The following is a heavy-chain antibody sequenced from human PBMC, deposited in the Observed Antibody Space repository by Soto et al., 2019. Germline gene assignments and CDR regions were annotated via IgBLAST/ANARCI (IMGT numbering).Heavy chain of an antibody. V-gene: IGHV3-48*02. D-gene: IGHD2-2*01. J-gene: IGHJ6*02. Sequence: EVQLVESGGGLVQPGGSLRLSCAASGFTFSSYSMNWVRQAPGKGLEWVSYISSSSSTIYYADSVKGRFTISRDNAKNSLYLQMNSLRDEDTAVYYCARDGLCSSTSCWSYYYCYGMDVWGQGTTVTVSS. CDR1: GFTFSSYS. CDR3: ARDGLCSSTSCWSYYYCYGMDV. CDR2: ISSSSSTI.